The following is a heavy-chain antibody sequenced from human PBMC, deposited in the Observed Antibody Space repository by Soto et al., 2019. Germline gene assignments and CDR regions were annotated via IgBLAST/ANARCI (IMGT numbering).Heavy chain of an antibody. CDR1: GGSISSYY. Sequence: QVQLQESGPGLVKPSETLSLTCTVSGGSISSYYWSWIRQPPGKGLEWIGYIYYSGSTNYNPSLKSRVTISVDTSKNQFSLKLSSVTAADTAVYYCARDGFYDYGDFRDYYYYMDVWGKGTTVTVSS. J-gene: IGHJ6*03. CDR3: ARDGFYDYGDFRDYYYYMDV. CDR2: IYYSGST. D-gene: IGHD4-17*01. V-gene: IGHV4-59*01.